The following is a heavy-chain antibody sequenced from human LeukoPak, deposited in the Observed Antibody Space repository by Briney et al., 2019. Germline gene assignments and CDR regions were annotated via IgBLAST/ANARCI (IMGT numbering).Heavy chain of an antibody. CDR1: GGSISSYY. Sequence: PSETLSLTCTVSGGSISSYYWSWIRQPPGKGLEWTGYIYYSGSTNYNPSLKSRVTISVDTSKNQFSLKLSSVTAADTAVYYCARDTESGSYSYWGQGTLVTVSS. D-gene: IGHD1-26*01. CDR3: ARDTESGSYSY. CDR2: IYYSGST. J-gene: IGHJ4*02. V-gene: IGHV4-59*01.